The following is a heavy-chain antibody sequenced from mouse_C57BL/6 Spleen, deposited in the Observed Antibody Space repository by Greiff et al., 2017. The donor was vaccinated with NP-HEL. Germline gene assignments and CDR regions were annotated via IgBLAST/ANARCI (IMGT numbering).Heavy chain of an antibody. CDR2: IYPRDGST. J-gene: IGHJ4*01. CDR3: ARYDGYYGYAMDY. CDR1: GYTFTSYD. D-gene: IGHD2-3*01. V-gene: IGHV1-85*01. Sequence: VQLQQSGPALVKPGASVKLSCTASGYTFTSYDINWVKQRPGQGLEWIGWIYPRDGSTKYNEKFKGKATLTVDTSSSTAYMELHSLTSEDSAVYFCARYDGYYGYAMDYWGQGTSVTVSS.